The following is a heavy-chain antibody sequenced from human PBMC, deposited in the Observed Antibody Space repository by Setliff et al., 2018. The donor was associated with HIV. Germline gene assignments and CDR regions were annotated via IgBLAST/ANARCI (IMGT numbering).Heavy chain of an antibody. CDR1: GGSISGSV. CDR3: ARMDSSTWPDYYFYGMDV. Sequence: SETLSLTCTVSGGSISGSVWSWIRQPPGKGLEFVGYIYYMGKTTYNPSLKSRLTISVDKSKSQFSLKVRSVTAADTAVYYCARMDSSTWPDYYFYGMDVWGQGTTVTVSS. CDR2: IYYMGKT. D-gene: IGHD2-2*01. J-gene: IGHJ6*02. V-gene: IGHV4-59*01.